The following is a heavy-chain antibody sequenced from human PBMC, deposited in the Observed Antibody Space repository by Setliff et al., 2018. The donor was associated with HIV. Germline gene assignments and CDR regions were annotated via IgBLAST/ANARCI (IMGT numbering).Heavy chain of an antibody. D-gene: IGHD2-8*02. J-gene: IGHJ4*02. CDR3: ARLIHTGLLYFDY. CDR1: GVSISGHF. CDR2: IYTSGTT. V-gene: IGHV4-4*09. Sequence: SETLSLTCFVSGVSISGHFWGWIRQPPGKGLEWIGYIYTSGTTEYNPSLDSRVTIPVDTSRDQFFLNLRSVTAADTALYFCARLIHTGLLYFDYWGLGMLVTVSS.